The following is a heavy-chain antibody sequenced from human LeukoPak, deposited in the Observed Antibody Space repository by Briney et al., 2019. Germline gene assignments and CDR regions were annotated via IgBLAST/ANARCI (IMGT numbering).Heavy chain of an antibody. CDR1: GFTFSDYY. J-gene: IGHJ6*04. CDR2: ISSSGSTI. CDR3: AKADCGSITCYVKDV. V-gene: IGHV3-11*01. D-gene: IGHD2-21*01. Sequence: KTGGSLRLSCAASGFTFSDYYMSWIRQAPGKGLEWVSYISSSGSTIYYADSVKGRFTISRDNAKNSLYLQMNSLRAEDSAVYYCAKADCGSITCYVKDVWGKGTTVTVSS.